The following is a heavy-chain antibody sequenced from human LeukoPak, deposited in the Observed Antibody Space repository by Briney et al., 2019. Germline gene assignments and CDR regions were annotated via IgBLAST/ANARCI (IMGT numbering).Heavy chain of an antibody. J-gene: IGHJ6*03. V-gene: IGHV3-7*01. Sequence: GGSLRLSCAASGFTFSNNWMSWVRQAPGKGLEWVANIKQDGSDKYYVDSVKGRFTISRDNAKNSLYLQMNSLRAEDTAVYYCARGGRLCIGGSCYPPNYYYSYMDVWGKGTTVTVSS. CDR3: ARGGRLCIGGSCYPPNYYYSYMDV. CDR2: IKQDGSDK. D-gene: IGHD2-15*01. CDR1: GFTFSNNW.